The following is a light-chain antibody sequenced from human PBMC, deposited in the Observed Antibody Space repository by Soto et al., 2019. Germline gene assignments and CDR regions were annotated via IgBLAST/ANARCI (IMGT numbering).Light chain of an antibody. CDR3: MSYTTSIIYV. Sequence: QSVLTQPASVSGSPGQSITISCTGTSSDVGFYNHVSWYQQHPGKAPKLMISDVTNRPSGVSDRLSGSKSGNTASLTISGLQTEDEADCYCMSYTTSIIYVFGSGTKLTVL. J-gene: IGLJ1*01. CDR1: SSDVGFYNH. CDR2: DVT. V-gene: IGLV2-14*01.